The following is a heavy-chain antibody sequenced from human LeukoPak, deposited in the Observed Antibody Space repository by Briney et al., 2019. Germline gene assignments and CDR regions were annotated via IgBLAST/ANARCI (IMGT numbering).Heavy chain of an antibody. V-gene: IGHV4-4*07. CDR3: ARDSSGSTSSFPGTNWFNP. CDR1: GGSITGYY. J-gene: IGHJ5*02. D-gene: IGHD6-6*01. Sequence: PSETLSLTCTVSGGSITGYYWSWIRQPAGKGLEWIGRIYTIGRINYNPSLESRVTMSVDTSKNQFSLKLNSVTAADTAVYYCARDSSGSTSSFPGTNWFNPRGQGTLVTVSS. CDR2: IYTIGRI.